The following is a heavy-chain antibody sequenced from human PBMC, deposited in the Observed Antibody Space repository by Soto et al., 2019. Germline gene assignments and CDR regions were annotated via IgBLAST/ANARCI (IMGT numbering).Heavy chain of an antibody. Sequence: GASVKVSCKASGYTFTANYLHWVRQAPGQGLEWMGWINPNSGATNYAQRFQAWVTMTRDTSISTAYMELNRDDTAVYYCARAYSSSDDFDYWGQGTLVTVSS. CDR2: INPNSGAT. CDR1: GYTFTANY. V-gene: IGHV1-2*04. D-gene: IGHD3-22*01. CDR3: ARAYSSSDDFDY. J-gene: IGHJ4*02.